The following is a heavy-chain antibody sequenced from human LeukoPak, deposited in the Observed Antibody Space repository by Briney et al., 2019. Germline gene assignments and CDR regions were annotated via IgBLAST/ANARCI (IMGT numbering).Heavy chain of an antibody. Sequence: PGGSLRLSCAASRFTFKSYGMHWVRQAPGKGLEWVAVIWYDGSNKFYADSVKGRFTTSRDNSKNTLYPQMNSLRAEDTAVYYCVRDRENSYFEYWGQGTPVTVSS. CDR3: VRDRENSYFEY. D-gene: IGHD4-23*01. CDR1: RFTFKSYG. J-gene: IGHJ4*02. V-gene: IGHV3-33*01. CDR2: IWYDGSNK.